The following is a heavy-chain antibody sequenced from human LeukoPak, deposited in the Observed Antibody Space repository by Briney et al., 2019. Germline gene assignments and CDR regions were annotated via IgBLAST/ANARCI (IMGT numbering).Heavy chain of an antibody. CDR1: GYTFTGYY. J-gene: IGHJ5*02. CDR2: INPNSGGT. Sequence: ASVKVSCKASGYTFTGYYIHWVRQAPGQGLEWMGWINPNSGGTNYAQKFQGRVTMTRDTYISTAYMELSRLRSDDTAVYYCARLYSDFWSPYYHWGQGTLVTVSS. V-gene: IGHV1-2*02. CDR3: ARLYSDFWSPYYH. D-gene: IGHD3-3*01.